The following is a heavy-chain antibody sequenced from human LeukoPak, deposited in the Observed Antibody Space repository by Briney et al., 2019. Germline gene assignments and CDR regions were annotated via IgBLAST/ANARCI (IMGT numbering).Heavy chain of an antibody. D-gene: IGHD3-10*01. CDR2: ISAYNGNT. J-gene: IGHJ6*02. Sequence: ASVKVSCKASGYTFGTYGISWVRQAPGQGLEWIGWISAYNGNTNYDEKLQGRVSLTTDTSTTTVYMELTGLRSDDSALYYCARDGTEDVRHSNKWFIKYNYYGMDVWGQGTTVTVS. V-gene: IGHV1-18*01. CDR3: ARDGTEDVRHSNKWFIKYNYYGMDV. CDR1: GYTFGTYG.